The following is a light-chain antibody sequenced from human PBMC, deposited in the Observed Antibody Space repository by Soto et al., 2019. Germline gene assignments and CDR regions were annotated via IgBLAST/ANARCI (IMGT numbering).Light chain of an antibody. CDR2: TNN. Sequence: QAVVTQPPSTSGTPGQRVTISCSGSSSNIGSNTVNWYQQLPGTAPTLLIYTNNQRPSGVPDRFSGSKSGISASLAISGLQSEDEADYYCAAWDDSLNGHVFGTGTKLTVL. CDR1: SSNIGSNT. V-gene: IGLV1-44*01. J-gene: IGLJ1*01. CDR3: AAWDDSLNGHV.